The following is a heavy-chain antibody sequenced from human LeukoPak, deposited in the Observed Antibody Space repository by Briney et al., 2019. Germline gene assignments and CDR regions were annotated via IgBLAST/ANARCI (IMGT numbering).Heavy chain of an antibody. CDR1: GDTFSNYA. J-gene: IGHJ4*02. CDR2: IIPIFGTA. CDR3: ASGAGGTVDY. Sequence: GASVKVSCKASGDTFSNYAISWARQAPGQGLEWMGGIIPIFGTANYAQKFQGRVTITADESTSTAYMELSSLRSEDTAVYYCASGAGGTVDYWGQGTLVTVSS. D-gene: IGHD3-16*01. V-gene: IGHV1-69*13.